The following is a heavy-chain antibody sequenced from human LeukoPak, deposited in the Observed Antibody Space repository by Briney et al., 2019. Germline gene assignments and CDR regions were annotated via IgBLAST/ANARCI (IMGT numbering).Heavy chain of an antibody. CDR3: ARDPYHYDSTGSYLGGGHFPAS. CDR1: GVSFSSYV. Sequence: GRSLRLSCAASGVSFSSYVMHWVRQAPGKGLEWVAAIWYDGSNKYYVDSVKGRFTISRDNSRNTLYLQMNSLRAEDTAAYYCARDPYHYDSTGSYLGGGHFPASWSQGTLVTVYS. J-gene: IGHJ5*02. CDR2: IWYDGSNK. D-gene: IGHD3-22*01. V-gene: IGHV3-33*01.